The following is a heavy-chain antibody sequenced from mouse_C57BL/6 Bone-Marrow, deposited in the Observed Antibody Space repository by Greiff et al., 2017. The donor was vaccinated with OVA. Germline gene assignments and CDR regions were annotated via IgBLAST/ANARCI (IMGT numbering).Heavy chain of an antibody. Sequence: EVKLVESGAELVRPGASVKLSCTASGFNIKDDYMHWVKQRPEQGLEWIGWIDPENGDTEYASKFQGKATITADTSSNTAYLQLSSLTSEDTAVYYCTTEDDYSYYYAMDDWGQGTSVTVSS. J-gene: IGHJ4*01. CDR2: IDPENGDT. V-gene: IGHV14-4*01. D-gene: IGHD2-4*01. CDR3: TTEDDYSYYYAMDD. CDR1: GFNIKDDY.